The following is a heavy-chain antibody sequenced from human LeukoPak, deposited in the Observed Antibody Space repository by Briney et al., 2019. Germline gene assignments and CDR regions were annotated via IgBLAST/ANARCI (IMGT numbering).Heavy chain of an antibody. J-gene: IGHJ1*01. D-gene: IGHD1-26*01. V-gene: IGHV3-9*01. CDR2: ISWNSGSI. CDR1: GFTFDDYA. CDR3: AKDMLTRGIVGGSLYFQH. Sequence: GRSLRLSCAASGFTFDDYAMHWVRQAPGKGLEWVSGISWNSGSIGYADSVKDRFTISRDNAKNSLYLQMNSLRAEDTALYYCAKDMLTRGIVGGSLYFQHWGQGTLVTVSS.